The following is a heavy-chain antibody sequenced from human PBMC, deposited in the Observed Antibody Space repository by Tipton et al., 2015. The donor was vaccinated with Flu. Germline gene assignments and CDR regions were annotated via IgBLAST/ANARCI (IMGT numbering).Heavy chain of an antibody. D-gene: IGHD2-2*01. CDR2: IVRTGTST. V-gene: IGHV3-23*01. J-gene: IGHJ3*02. Sequence: GSLRLSCTASGITFRSYAMSWVRQAPGKGLEWVSTIVRTGTSTYYADSVKGWFTISRDNSKNTLYLQMNNLRVEDTAVYYCAKRYCSSSTCYIPDALAIWGQGTMVTVSS. CDR1: GITFRSYA. CDR3: AKRYCSSSTCYIPDALAI.